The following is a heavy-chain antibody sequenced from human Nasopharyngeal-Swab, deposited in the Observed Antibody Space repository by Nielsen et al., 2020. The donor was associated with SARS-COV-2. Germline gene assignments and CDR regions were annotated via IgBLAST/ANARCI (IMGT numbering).Heavy chain of an antibody. J-gene: IGHJ4*02. Sequence: GESLKISCAASGFTFCGSAMHWVRQASGKGLEWVGRIRSKAHNYAAVYAASVEGRFTISRDDSKKTAFLQMDSLKSEDMAVYFCVRQTGYHFDSWGQGTLVTVSS. CDR1: GFTFCGSA. D-gene: IGHD5-12*01. CDR3: VRQTGYHFDS. CDR2: IRSKAHNYAA. V-gene: IGHV3-73*01.